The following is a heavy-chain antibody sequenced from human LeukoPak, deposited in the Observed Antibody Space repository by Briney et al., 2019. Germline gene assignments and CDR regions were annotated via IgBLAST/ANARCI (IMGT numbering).Heavy chain of an antibody. V-gene: IGHV3-7*05. Sequence: PGGSLRLSCAASGFTFSNYWMRWVRRAPGKGLEWVGNIKQDGSEKRYADSVRGRFTISRDNAKTSLYLQMNRLRAEDTAVYYCARASDPWVQLTWGEGNLVTASS. CDR2: IKQDGSEK. CDR1: GFTFSNYW. D-gene: IGHD1-1*01. CDR3: ARASDPWVQLT. J-gene: IGHJ5*02.